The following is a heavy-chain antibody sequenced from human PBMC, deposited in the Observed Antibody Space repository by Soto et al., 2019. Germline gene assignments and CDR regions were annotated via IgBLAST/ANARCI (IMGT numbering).Heavy chain of an antibody. CDR2: IYHSGST. V-gene: IGHV4-30-2*02. CDR3: ARIFYDILTGTLCAFDI. J-gene: IGHJ3*02. Sequence: SETLSLTCAVSGGSISSGGYSWSWIRQPPGKGLEWIGYIYHSGSTNYNPSLKSRVTISVDTSKNQFSLKLSSVTAADTAVYYCARIFYDILTGTLCAFDIWGQGTMVTVSS. CDR1: GGSISSGGYS. D-gene: IGHD3-9*01.